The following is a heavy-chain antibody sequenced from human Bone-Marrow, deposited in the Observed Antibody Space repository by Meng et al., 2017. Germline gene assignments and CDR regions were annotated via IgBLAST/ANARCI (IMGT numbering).Heavy chain of an antibody. CDR3: ARDFVAGPIVYWYFDL. D-gene: IGHD6-19*01. Sequence: GGSLRLSCAASGFTVSSNEMRWVRQPPGKGLEWVSSISSSGSTIYYADSVKGRFTISRDNAKNSLYLQMNSLRAEDTAVYYCARDFVAGPIVYWYFDLWGRGTLVTVSS. CDR2: ISSSGSTI. V-gene: IGHV3-48*03. CDR1: GFTVSSNE. J-gene: IGHJ2*01.